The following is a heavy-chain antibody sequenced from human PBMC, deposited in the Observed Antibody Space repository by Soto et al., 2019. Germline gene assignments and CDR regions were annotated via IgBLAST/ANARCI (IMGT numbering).Heavy chain of an antibody. CDR1: GYTFSTYG. Sequence: QVQLVQSGAEVKKPGASVKVSCKASGYTFSTYGISWVRQAPGQGLEWMGWINGYNGNTNYAPKLQGRITMTTDTSKTTASMALTSLIADNTAVYYCARMGDVPYYYYGMDVWGQGTTVTVSS. CDR3: ARMGDVPYYYYGMDV. V-gene: IGHV1-18*01. J-gene: IGHJ6*02. CDR2: INGYNGNT. D-gene: IGHD3-16*01.